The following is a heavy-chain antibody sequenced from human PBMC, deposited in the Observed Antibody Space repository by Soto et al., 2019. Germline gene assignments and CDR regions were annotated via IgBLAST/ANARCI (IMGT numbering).Heavy chain of an antibody. CDR2: TSYDGSDK. Sequence: QVQLVESGGGMVQPGTSLRVSCVGSGFTFRSYVIHWVRQAPGKGLEWVALTSYDGSDKYYGDSVRGRFTISRDNSRNTVDLQMDNLRLEDTALYYCARWGTTGGLDVWGQGTLVSV. J-gene: IGHJ1*01. CDR1: GFTFRSYV. D-gene: IGHD3-16*01. V-gene: IGHV3-30*19. CDR3: ARWGTTGGLDV.